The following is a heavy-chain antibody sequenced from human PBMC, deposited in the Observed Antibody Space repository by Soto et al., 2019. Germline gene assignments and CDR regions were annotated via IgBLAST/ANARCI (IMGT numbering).Heavy chain of an antibody. D-gene: IGHD3-22*01. Sequence: LETLSLTCALSVYSISIGYYGGWLRQPPVKGLESIASIYHGGSTYYNPSLNSRVTLSIDMTNNHVSLILNSVTAADTAVYYCARVGPWVPYYYDSSPYTFENWFDPWGQGTLVTVSS. CDR1: VYSISIGYY. V-gene: IGHV4-38-2*01. CDR2: IYHGGST. CDR3: ARVGPWVPYYYDSSPYTFENWFDP. J-gene: IGHJ5*02.